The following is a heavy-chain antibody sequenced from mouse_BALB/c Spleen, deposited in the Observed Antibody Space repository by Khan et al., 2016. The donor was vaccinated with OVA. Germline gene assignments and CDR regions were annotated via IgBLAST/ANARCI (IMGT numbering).Heavy chain of an antibody. CDR1: GFTFSTYA. Sequence: EVELVESGGGLVKPGGSLKLSCAASGFTFSTYAMSWVRQTPEKRLEWVATINSDGIYTYYPDSVKGRFTISRDAAKDTLYLQMSSLRSEDAAMYYCARHNYGPFAYWGQGTLVTVSA. V-gene: IGHV5-9-3*01. CDR3: ARHNYGPFAY. J-gene: IGHJ3*01. D-gene: IGHD1-1*01. CDR2: INSDGIYT.